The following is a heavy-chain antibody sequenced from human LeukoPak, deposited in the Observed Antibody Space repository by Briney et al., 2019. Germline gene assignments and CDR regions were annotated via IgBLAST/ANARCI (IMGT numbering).Heavy chain of an antibody. J-gene: IGHJ4*02. CDR1: GFTFSNYA. CDR2: ISLSVSPI. Sequence: GRSLRLSCAASGFTFSNYAMHWVRQAPGKGLEWISYISLSVSPISYADSVKGRFTISRDNAENSLYLQMNSLTVEDTAVYYCARDHDWAFDYWGQGTLVTVSS. V-gene: IGHV3-48*04. D-gene: IGHD3-9*01. CDR3: ARDHDWAFDY.